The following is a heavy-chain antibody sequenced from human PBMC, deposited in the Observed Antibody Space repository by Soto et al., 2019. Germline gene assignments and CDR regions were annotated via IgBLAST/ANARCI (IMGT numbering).Heavy chain of an antibody. CDR2: IKKDGSEK. J-gene: IGHJ4*02. CDR3: ARRAAVVGLDY. V-gene: IGHV3-7*01. CDR1: EFSFSDYW. D-gene: IGHD6-13*01. Sequence: EVQLVESGGGFVQPGGSLRLSCSASEFSFSDYWMTWVRQAPGKGLEWVASIKKDGSEKSYVDSVKGRFTISRDNAKNSLYLHMSSLRDEDTAVDYCARRAAVVGLDYWGQGAVVTVSS.